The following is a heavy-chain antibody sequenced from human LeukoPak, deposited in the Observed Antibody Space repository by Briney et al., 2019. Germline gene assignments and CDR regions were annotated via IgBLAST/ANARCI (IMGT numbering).Heavy chain of an antibody. CDR1: ANSISSTSYY. J-gene: IGHJ4*02. D-gene: IGHD3-10*01. V-gene: IGHV4-39*07. CDR2: IYYSGNT. Sequence: SETLSLTCSVSANSISSTSYYWAWIRQPPGKGLDWIGSIYYSGNTYHNPSLKSRVTISVDTSKNQFSLKLTSVIAADTAVYYCARALGDNYGSGSYYSYWGQGTLVTVSS. CDR3: ARALGDNYGSGSYYSY.